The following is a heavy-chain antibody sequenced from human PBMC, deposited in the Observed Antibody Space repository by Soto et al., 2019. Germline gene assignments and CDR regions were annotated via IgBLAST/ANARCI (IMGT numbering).Heavy chain of an antibody. CDR2: ISAYNGNT. V-gene: IGHV1-18*01. J-gene: IGHJ4*02. D-gene: IGHD5-18*01. CDR1: GYTFTSYG. Sequence: ASVKVSCKASGYTFTSYGISWVRQAPGQGLEWMGWISAYNGNTNYAQKLQGRVTMTTDTSTSTAYMELRSLRSDDTAVYYCARVKYSYGYGANFDYWGQGTLVTVSS. CDR3: ARVKYSYGYGANFDY.